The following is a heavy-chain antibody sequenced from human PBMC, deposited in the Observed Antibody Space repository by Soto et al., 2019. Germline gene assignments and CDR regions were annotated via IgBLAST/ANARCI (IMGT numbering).Heavy chain of an antibody. CDR3: ARVSYCSSTSCPLDY. CDR1: GFTFSRYA. Sequence: GSLRLSCAASGFTFSRYAMMWIRQAPGKGLEWVSYISSSSSYTNYADSVKGRFTISRDNAKNSLYLQMNSLRAEDTAVYYCARVSYCSSTSCPLDYWGQGTLVTVSS. V-gene: IGHV3-21*05. J-gene: IGHJ4*02. D-gene: IGHD2-2*01. CDR2: ISSSSSYT.